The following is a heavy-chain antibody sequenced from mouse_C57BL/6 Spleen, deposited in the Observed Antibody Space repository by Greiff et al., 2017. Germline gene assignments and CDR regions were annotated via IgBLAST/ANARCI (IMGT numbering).Heavy chain of an antibody. CDR2: INPNNGGT. CDR1: GYTFTDYY. V-gene: IGHV1-26*01. CDR3: ARVEYYGSSDYAMDY. J-gene: IGHJ4*01. Sequence: VQLQQSGPELVKPGASVKISCKASGYTFTDYYMNWVKQSHGKSLEWIGDINPNNGGTSYNQKFKGKATLTVDKSSSTAYMELRSLTSEDSAVYYCARVEYYGSSDYAMDYWGQGTSVTVSS. D-gene: IGHD1-1*01.